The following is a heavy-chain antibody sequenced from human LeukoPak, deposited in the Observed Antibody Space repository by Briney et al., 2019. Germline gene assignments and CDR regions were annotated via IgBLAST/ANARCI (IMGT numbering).Heavy chain of an antibody. Sequence: SETLSLTCTVSGGSISSGDYYWSWIRQPPGKGLEWIGYIYYSGSTYYNPSLKSRVTISVDTSKNQFSLKLSSVTAADTAVYYCATSDYGDYVSSGYWGQGTLVAVSS. CDR2: IYYSGST. CDR3: ATSDYGDYVSSGY. V-gene: IGHV4-30-4*01. CDR1: GGSISSGDYY. D-gene: IGHD4-17*01. J-gene: IGHJ4*02.